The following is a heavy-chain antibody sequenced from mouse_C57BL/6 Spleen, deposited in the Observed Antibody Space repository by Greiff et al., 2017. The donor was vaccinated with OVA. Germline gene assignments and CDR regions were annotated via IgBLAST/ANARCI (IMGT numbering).Heavy chain of an antibody. CDR1: GFTFSSYG. V-gene: IGHV5-6*01. D-gene: IGHD2-12*01. Sequence: EVKVVESGGDLVKPGGSLKLSCAASGFTFSSYGMSWVRQTPDKRLEWVVTISSGGSYTYYPDSVKGRFTISRDNAKNTLYLQMSSLKSEDTAMYYCARLTTRGYYFDYWGQGTTLTVSS. CDR2: ISSGGSYT. J-gene: IGHJ2*01. CDR3: ARLTTRGYYFDY.